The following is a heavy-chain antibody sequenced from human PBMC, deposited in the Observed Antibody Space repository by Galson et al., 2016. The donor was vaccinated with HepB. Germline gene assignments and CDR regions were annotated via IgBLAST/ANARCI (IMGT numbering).Heavy chain of an antibody. CDR2: IRATSTNV. J-gene: IGHJ4*02. V-gene: IGHV3-21*06. Sequence: SLRLSCAASGFRFSIYNMDWVRQAPGKGLEWVASIRATSTNVYYADSLKGRFTISRDNAKNSLYLQMSSLRAEDTALYYCVRGGGYTNGWFDYWGQGTLVTVSS. CDR3: VRGGGYTNGWFDY. D-gene: IGHD2-8*01. CDR1: GFRFSIYN.